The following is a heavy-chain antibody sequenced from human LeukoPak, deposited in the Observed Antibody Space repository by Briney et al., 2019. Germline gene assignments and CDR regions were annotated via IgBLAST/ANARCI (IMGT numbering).Heavy chain of an antibody. D-gene: IGHD3-3*01. V-gene: IGHV1-69*04. CDR2: IIPILGIA. J-gene: IGHJ4*02. CDR3: ARGRRVLRFLEWLSDFDY. CDR1: GYTFTGYY. Sequence: GASVKVSCKASGYTFTGYYMHWVRQAPGQGLEWMGRIIPILGIANYAQKFQGRVTITADKSTSTAYMELSSLRSEDTAVYYCARGRRVLRFLEWLSDFDYWGQGTLVTVSS.